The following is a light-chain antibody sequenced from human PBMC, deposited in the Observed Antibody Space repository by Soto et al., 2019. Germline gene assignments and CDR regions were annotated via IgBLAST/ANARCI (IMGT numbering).Light chain of an antibody. CDR2: AAS. CDR1: QGSSSY. J-gene: IGKJ4*01. CDR3: QQLKSYPLT. Sequence: IPLTQSPSSLSASVGGRVTITCRASQGSSSYLAWYQQKPGKAPKLRSEAASTLQRGGPSRCSGSGSGTDVTRTSSSLQTEDVATDYCQQLKSYPLTFGGGTKVDIK. V-gene: IGKV1-9*01.